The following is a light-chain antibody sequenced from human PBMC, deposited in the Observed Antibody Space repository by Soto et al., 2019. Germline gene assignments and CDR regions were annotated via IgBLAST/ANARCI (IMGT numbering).Light chain of an antibody. CDR2: GNS. V-gene: IGLV1-40*01. CDR1: SSNIGAGYD. CDR3: QSYDSSLSGVV. J-gene: IGLJ2*01. Sequence: QSVLTQPPSVSGAPGQRVTISCTGSSSNIGAGYDVHWYQQLPGTAPKLLIYGNSNRPSGVPDRFSGSKSGTSASLAITGLLAEEEADYYCQSYDSSLSGVVFGGGTKVTVL.